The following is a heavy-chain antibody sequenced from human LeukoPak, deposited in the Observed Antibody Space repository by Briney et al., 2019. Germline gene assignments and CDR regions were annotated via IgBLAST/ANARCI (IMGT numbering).Heavy chain of an antibody. D-gene: IGHD5-12*01. J-gene: IGHJ4*02. Sequence: PRGSLRLSCAASGFTFSSYGMHWVRQAPGKGLEWLAFVSYDGSKKYYSDSVKGRFTISRDNSKNTLFLQMNSLRAEDTAVYSCAKDVKFSWPFYFDYWGQGILVTVSS. V-gene: IGHV3-30*18. CDR2: VSYDGSKK. CDR3: AKDVKFSWPFYFDY. CDR1: GFTFSSYG.